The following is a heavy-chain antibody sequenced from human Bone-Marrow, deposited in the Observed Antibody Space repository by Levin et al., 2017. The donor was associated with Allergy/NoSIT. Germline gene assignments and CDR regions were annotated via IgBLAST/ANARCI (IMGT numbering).Heavy chain of an antibody. J-gene: IGHJ4*02. V-gene: IGHV3-23*01. CDR2: ISDNSGST. Sequence: GESLKISCEVSGLSFTTYAMSWVRQAPGKRLEWVSGISDNSGSTYYAGSVKGRFSISRDHSRDTVYLQMNNLRAEDTAVYYCAKVLGYCRGGSCNTFFDYWGQGTLVTVSS. CDR3: AKVLGYCRGGSCNTFFDY. CDR1: GLSFTTYA. D-gene: IGHD2-15*01.